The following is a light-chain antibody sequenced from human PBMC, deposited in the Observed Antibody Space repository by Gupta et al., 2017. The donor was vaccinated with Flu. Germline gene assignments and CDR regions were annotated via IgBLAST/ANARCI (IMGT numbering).Light chain of an antibody. V-gene: IGLV5-45*02. CDR3: MIWHDSAWV. CDR2: YKSDSDN. Sequence: QSVLTQPSSLSASPGASASLPCPLRSDINIDTYRIYWYQQKPGSPPHFLLGYKSDSDNQQGPGVPGRFSVFKDASANVGILLISGLQSDDEADYYCMIWHDSAWVFGGGTKLTVL. J-gene: IGLJ3*02. CDR1: SDINIDTYR.